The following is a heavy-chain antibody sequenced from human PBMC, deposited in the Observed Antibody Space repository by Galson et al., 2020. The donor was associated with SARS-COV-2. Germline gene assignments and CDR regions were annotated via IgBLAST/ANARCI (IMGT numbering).Heavy chain of an antibody. CDR2: IRYDGRNK. CDR1: GFTFSRYG. J-gene: IGHJ4*02. Sequence: GGSLRLPFAASGFTFSRYGLHWVRQAPANGLEWVAFIRYDGRNKYQADSVKGRFTISRDNSKNTLYLQMNSLRAEDTAVYYCANALLVLPDYWGQGTLVTVSS. CDR3: ANALLVLPDY. D-gene: IGHD2-15*01. V-gene: IGHV3-30*02.